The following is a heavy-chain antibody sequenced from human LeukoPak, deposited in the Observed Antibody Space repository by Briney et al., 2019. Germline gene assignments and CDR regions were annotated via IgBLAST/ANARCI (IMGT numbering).Heavy chain of an antibody. J-gene: IGHJ5*02. V-gene: IGHV3-7*01. CDR2: IKQDGSEK. CDR1: GFTFSSYA. D-gene: IGHD2-15*01. CDR3: ARDGRGDYCSGGSCLMFDP. Sequence: GGSLRLSCAASGFTFSSYAMHWVRQAPGKGLEWVANIKQDGSEKYYVDSVKGRFTISRDNAKNSLYLQMNSLRAEDTAVYYCARDGRGDYCSGGSCLMFDPWGQGTLVTVSS.